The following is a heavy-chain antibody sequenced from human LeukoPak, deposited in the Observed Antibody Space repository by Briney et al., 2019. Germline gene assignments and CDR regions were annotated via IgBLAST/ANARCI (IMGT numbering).Heavy chain of an antibody. J-gene: IGHJ6*02. CDR1: GFTFSSCW. V-gene: IGHV3-30-3*01. CDR2: ISYDGSNK. CDR3: AREYSSSWYHLIYYYYGMDV. Sequence: QSGGSLRLSCAASGFTFSSCWMHWVRQAPGKGLEWVAVISYDGSNKYYADSVKGRFTISRDNSKNTLYLQMNSLRAEDTAVYYCAREYSSSWYHLIYYYYGMDVWGQGTTVTVSS. D-gene: IGHD6-13*01.